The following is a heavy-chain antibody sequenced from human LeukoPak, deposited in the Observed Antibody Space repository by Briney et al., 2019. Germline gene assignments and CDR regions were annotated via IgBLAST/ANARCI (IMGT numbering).Heavy chain of an antibody. J-gene: IGHJ6*02. D-gene: IGHD5-18*01. CDR2: ISSSTTTI. V-gene: IGHV3-48*03. Sequence: LPGGSLRLSCATSGLTFSSSEMNWVRQAPGKGLEWVSYISSSTTTIHYADSVKGRFTISRDNAKNSLYLQMDSLRAEDTAVYYCARGVQLWPPWASPDYYGMDVWGQGTTVTVSS. CDR3: ARGVQLWPPWASPDYYGMDV. CDR1: GLTFSSSE.